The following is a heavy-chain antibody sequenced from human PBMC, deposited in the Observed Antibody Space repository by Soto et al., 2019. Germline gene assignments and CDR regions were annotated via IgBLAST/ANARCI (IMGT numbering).Heavy chain of an antibody. CDR1: GFIFDNHA. V-gene: IGHV3-9*01. CDR3: ARDRCGGDCYSFDY. J-gene: IGHJ4*02. D-gene: IGHD2-21*02. CDR2: VSWNSGSI. Sequence: PGGSLRLSCAASGFIFDNHAMNWVRQAPGKGLEWVAGVSWNSGSIDYADSVKGRFTISRDNAKNSLYLQMNSLRAEDTAFYYCARDRCGGDCYSFDYWGQGTLVTVSS.